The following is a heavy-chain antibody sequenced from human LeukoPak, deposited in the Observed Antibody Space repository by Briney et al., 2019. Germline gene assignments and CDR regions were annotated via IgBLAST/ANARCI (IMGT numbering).Heavy chain of an antibody. J-gene: IGHJ5*02. D-gene: IGHD1-14*01. CDR3: VRGSGSGWFHG. Sequence: PGGSLRLSCAASGFTFSTYWMSWVRQAPGKGLELVANINQDGSDRNYVDSVKGRFTTSRDNANNSLYLQMNSLGAEDTAVYYCVRGSGSGWFHGWGQGTLVPLLS. V-gene: IGHV3-7*01. CDR2: INQDGSDR. CDR1: GFTFSTYW.